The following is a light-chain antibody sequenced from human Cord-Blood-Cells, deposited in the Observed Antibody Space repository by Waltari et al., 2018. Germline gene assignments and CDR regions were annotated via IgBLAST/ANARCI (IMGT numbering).Light chain of an antibody. CDR3: QQSYRTHIT. V-gene: IGKV1-39*01. Sequence: DIQMPQSPSSLSAAVGDRVTITCRARQSISSYLNWYQQKPGKAPKLLIYAASNLQSRVPSGFSGSEAGADFSLTISSLQPENCATDYCQQSYRTHITFGQGTRLEIK. CDR2: AAS. CDR1: QSISSY. J-gene: IGKJ5*01.